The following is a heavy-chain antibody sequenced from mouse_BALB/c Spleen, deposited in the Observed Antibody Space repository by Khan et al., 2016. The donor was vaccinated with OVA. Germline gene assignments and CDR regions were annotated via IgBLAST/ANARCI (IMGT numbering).Heavy chain of an antibody. CDR2: IWGDGST. CDR3: ARAYYGNYREAMDY. CDR1: GFSLTGYG. Sequence: QVQLKQSGPGLVAPSQSLSITCTVSGFSLTGYGVNWVRQPPGKGLEWLGMIWGDGSTDYNSALKSRLNLSKDNPKSQVFLKMNSLQTDDTARYYGARAYYGNYREAMDYWGHGTSVTVSS. V-gene: IGHV2-6-7*01. J-gene: IGHJ4*01. D-gene: IGHD2-10*01.